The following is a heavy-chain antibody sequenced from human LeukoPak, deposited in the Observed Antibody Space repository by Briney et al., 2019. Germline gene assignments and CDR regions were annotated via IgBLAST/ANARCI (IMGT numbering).Heavy chain of an antibody. CDR3: AREQSRVYYYGMDV. D-gene: IGHD3-10*01. J-gene: IGHJ6*02. CDR1: GGTFSSYA. V-gene: IGHV1-69*13. Sequence: SVKVSCKASGGTFSSYAISWVRQAPGQGLEWMGGIIPIFGTANYAQKFQGRVTITADESTSTAYMEMSSLRSEDTAVYYCAREQSRVYYYGMDVWGQGTTVTVSS. CDR2: IIPIFGTA.